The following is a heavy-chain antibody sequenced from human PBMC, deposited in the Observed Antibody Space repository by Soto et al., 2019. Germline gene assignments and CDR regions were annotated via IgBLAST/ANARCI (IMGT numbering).Heavy chain of an antibody. Sequence: SETLSLTCPVSGGSISSYYWSWIRQPPGKGLEWIGYIYYSGSTNYNSSLKSRVTISVDTSKHQLSLQLSPVTAADTAVYYCARATYYYDSSGYYGYYFDYWGQGTLVTVSS. D-gene: IGHD3-22*01. V-gene: IGHV4-59*01. CDR1: GGSISSYY. J-gene: IGHJ4*02. CDR3: ARATYYYDSSGYYGYYFDY. CDR2: IYYSGST.